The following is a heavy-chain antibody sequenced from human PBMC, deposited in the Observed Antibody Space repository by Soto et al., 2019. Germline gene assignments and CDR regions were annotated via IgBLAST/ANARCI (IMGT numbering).Heavy chain of an antibody. V-gene: IGHV4-59*08. Sequence: PSETLSLTCTVSGGSISSYYWSWIRQTPGKGLEWIGYIYYSGSTNYNPSLKSRVTISVDTSKNQFSLKLSSVTAADTAVYYCARTLITMIVVAEDAFDIWGQGTMVTVSS. D-gene: IGHD3-22*01. CDR2: IYYSGST. CDR1: GGSISSYY. CDR3: ARTLITMIVVAEDAFDI. J-gene: IGHJ3*02.